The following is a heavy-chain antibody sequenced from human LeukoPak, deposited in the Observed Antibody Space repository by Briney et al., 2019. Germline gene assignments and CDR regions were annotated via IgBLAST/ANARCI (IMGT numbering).Heavy chain of an antibody. Sequence: PSETLSLTCAVYGGSFNGYYWSWIRQPPGKGLEWIGEINHSGSTNYNPSLKSRVTISVDTSKNQFSLKLSSVTAADTAVYYCARRNVGATTPWGQGTLVTVSS. CDR2: INHSGST. V-gene: IGHV4-34*01. CDR3: ARRNVGATTP. J-gene: IGHJ5*02. D-gene: IGHD1-26*01. CDR1: GGSFNGYY.